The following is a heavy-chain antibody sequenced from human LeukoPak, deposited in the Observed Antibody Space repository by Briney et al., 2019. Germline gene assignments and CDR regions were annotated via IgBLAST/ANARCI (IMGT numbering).Heavy chain of an antibody. V-gene: IGHV1-8*03. CDR1: GYAFTSYD. CDR3: ARGRSYSSSWYDY. Sequence: ASVKVSCTASGYAFTSYDINWVRQGTGQGLEWMGWMNPNSGNTGYAQKFQGRVTITRNTSISTAYMELSSLRSEDTAVYYCARGRSYSSSWYDYWGQGTLVTVSS. CDR2: MNPNSGNT. J-gene: IGHJ4*02. D-gene: IGHD6-13*01.